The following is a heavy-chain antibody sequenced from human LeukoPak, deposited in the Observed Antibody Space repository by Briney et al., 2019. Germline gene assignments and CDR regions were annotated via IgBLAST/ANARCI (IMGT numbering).Heavy chain of an antibody. CDR3: ANEYSKFESASQFAY. CDR1: GFTFSSYA. Sequence: GGSLRPSYAASGFTFSSYAMSWVRQAPGKGLEWVSGISGSGAYTYSADSVKGLFTISRDNSKNTLSLRMDTLRADDTAVYYCANEYSKFESASQFAYWGKGTLVTVSS. CDR2: ISGSGAYT. J-gene: IGHJ4*02. V-gene: IGHV3-23*01. D-gene: IGHD2-21*01.